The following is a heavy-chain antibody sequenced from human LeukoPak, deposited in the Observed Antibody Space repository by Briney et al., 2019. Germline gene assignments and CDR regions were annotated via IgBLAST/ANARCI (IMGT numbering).Heavy chain of an antibody. D-gene: IGHD2-15*01. Sequence: SQTLSLTCTVSGGSISSGSYYWSWIRQPAGKGLEWIGYIYYSGSTYYNPSLKSRVTISVDTSKNQFSLKLSSVTAADTAVYYCARAAPYCSGGSCYEGYYYYYMDVWGKGTTVTVSS. CDR1: GGSISSGSYY. CDR3: ARAAPYCSGGSCYEGYYYYYMDV. V-gene: IGHV4-30-4*08. J-gene: IGHJ6*03. CDR2: IYYSGST.